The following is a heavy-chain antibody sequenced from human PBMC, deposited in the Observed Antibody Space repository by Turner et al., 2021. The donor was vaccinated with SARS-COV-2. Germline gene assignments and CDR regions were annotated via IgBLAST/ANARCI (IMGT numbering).Heavy chain of an antibody. CDR1: GFTFANAW. CDR2: IASNTDGGAT. CDR3: VGAFLGN. J-gene: IGHJ4*02. D-gene: IGHD3-16*01. V-gene: IGHV3-15*04. Sequence: EVQLVESGGDLVKPEGSLRLSCAASGFTFANAWMSWVRQAPGKGLEWVGHIASNTDGGATYYAAPVKGRFTISRDDSKTTLFLQMTSLKAEDTAVYYCVGAFLGNWGQGTLVTVSS.